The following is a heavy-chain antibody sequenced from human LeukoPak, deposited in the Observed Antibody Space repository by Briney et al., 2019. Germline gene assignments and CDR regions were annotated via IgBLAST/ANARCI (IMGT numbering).Heavy chain of an antibody. D-gene: IGHD4-17*01. CDR3: AITGPTTGYFDY. CDR2: IIPILGIA. CDR1: GGTFSSYA. J-gene: IGHJ4*02. Sequence: GSSAKVSCKASGGTFSSYAISWVRQAPGQGLEWMGRIIPILGIANYAQKFQGRVTITADKSTSTAYMELSSLRSEDTAVYYCAITGPTTGYFDYWGQGTLVTVSS. V-gene: IGHV1-69*04.